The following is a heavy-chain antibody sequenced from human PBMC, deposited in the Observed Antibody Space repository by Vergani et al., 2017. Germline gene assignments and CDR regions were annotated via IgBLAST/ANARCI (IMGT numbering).Heavy chain of an antibody. CDR1: PNSSFSHW. Sequence: EVQLVQSGAEVKKSGESLKISCQGSPNSSFSHWVAWVRQTPGKGLEWIGIIFPGDSDTRYSPSFQGQVTMSAAKSIETVYLQWRSLKTSDTGTYFCARAYNRGLGHFDYWGQGTRVTVS. J-gene: IGHJ4*02. CDR3: ARAYNRGLGHFDY. CDR2: IFPGDSDT. D-gene: IGHD3-10*01. V-gene: IGHV5-51*03.